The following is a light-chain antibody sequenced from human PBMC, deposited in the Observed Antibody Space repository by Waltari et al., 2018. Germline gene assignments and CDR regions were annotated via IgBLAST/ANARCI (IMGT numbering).Light chain of an antibody. Sequence: QSALTQPASLSGSPGQSITISCTGTSSDVGRYNYVSWYQYHPGKAPKFIIYDVSKRPSGVSDRFSGSKAGDTTSLTISGLQAEDEADHYCSSYTSGSTVLFGGGTKVTVL. V-gene: IGLV2-14*03. CDR1: SSDVGRYNY. CDR2: DVS. J-gene: IGLJ2*01. CDR3: SSYTSGSTVL.